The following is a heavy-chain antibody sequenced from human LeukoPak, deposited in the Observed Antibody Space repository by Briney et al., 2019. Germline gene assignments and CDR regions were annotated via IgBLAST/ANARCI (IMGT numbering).Heavy chain of an antibody. CDR2: IKQDGSEK. J-gene: IGHJ3*02. CDR1: GFTFSSYW. Sequence: GGSLRLSCAASGFTFSSYWMSWVRQAPGKGLGWVANIKQDGSEKYYVDSVKGRFTISRDNAKDSLYLQMNSLRAEDTAVYYCARELLWFGAAFDIWGQGTMVTVSS. CDR3: ARELLWFGAAFDI. V-gene: IGHV3-7*01. D-gene: IGHD3-10*01.